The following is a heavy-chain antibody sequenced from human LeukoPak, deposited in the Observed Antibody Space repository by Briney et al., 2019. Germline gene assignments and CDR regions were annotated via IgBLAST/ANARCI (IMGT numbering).Heavy chain of an antibody. CDR2: IYSGGST. Sequence: PGGSLRLSCAASGFTVSSNYMSWVRQAPGKGLEWVSVIYSGGSTYYADSVKGRFTISRHNSKNTLYLQMNSLRAEDTAVYYCARVAVLWFGESYYFDYWGQGTLVTVSS. D-gene: IGHD3-10*01. CDR1: GFTVSSNY. V-gene: IGHV3-53*04. J-gene: IGHJ4*02. CDR3: ARVAVLWFGESYYFDY.